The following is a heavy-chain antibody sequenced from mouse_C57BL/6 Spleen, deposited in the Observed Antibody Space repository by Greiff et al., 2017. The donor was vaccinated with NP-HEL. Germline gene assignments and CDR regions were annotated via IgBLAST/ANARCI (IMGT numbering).Heavy chain of an antibody. J-gene: IGHJ2*01. D-gene: IGHD2-5*01. Sequence: VKLQESGPELVKPGASVKLSCKASGYTSTSYDINWVKQRPGQGLEWVGWIYPRDGSTKYNENLKGKATLTVDISSSTAYMELHSLTSEDSAVYFCARRPYSNYPYYFDYWGQGTTLTVSS. V-gene: IGHV1-85*01. CDR1: GYTSTSYD. CDR2: IYPRDGST. CDR3: ARRPYSNYPYYFDY.